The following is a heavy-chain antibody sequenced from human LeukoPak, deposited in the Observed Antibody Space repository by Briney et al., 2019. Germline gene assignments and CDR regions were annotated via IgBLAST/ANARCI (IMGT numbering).Heavy chain of an antibody. Sequence: ASVKVSCKASGYTFTGYYMHWVRQAPGQGLEWMGWINPNSGGTNYAQKFQGRVTMTRDTSISTAYMELSRLRSGDTAVYYCARDYYDSSGYYPSSYYYYYMDVWGKGTTVTVSS. CDR3: ARDYYDSSGYYPSSYYYYYMDV. CDR2: INPNSGGT. CDR1: GYTFTGYY. D-gene: IGHD3-22*01. V-gene: IGHV1-2*02. J-gene: IGHJ6*03.